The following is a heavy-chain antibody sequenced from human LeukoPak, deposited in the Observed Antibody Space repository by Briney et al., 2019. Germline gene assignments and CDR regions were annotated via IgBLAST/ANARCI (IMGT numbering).Heavy chain of an antibody. CDR1: GYSFTSYW. V-gene: IGHV5-51*01. Sequence: GESLKISCQGSGYSFTSYWIGWVRQMPGKGLEWMGIIYPGDSDTRYSPSFQGQVTISADKSISTAYLQWSSLKASDTAMYYCARLGYYDSSGYWRPDAFDIWGQGTMVTVSS. J-gene: IGHJ3*02. CDR3: ARLGYYDSSGYWRPDAFDI. CDR2: IYPGDSDT. D-gene: IGHD3-22*01.